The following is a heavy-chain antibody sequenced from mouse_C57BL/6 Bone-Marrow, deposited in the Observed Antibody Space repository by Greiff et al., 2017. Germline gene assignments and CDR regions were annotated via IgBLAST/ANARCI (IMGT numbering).Heavy chain of an antibody. CDR3: ARERDYYGSRNAMDY. Sequence: VQLQESGAELVRPGTSVKVSCKASGYAFTNYLIEWVKQRPGQGLEWIGVINPGGGGTNYNEKFKGKATLTAYKSSSTAYMQLSSLTSEDSAVYFCARERDYYGSRNAMDYWGQGTSVTVSS. CDR1: GYAFTNYL. J-gene: IGHJ4*01. CDR2: INPGGGGT. V-gene: IGHV1-54*01. D-gene: IGHD1-1*01.